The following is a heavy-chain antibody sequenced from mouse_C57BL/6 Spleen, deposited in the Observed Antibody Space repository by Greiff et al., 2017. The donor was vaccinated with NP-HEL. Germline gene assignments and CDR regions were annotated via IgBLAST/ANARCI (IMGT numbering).Heavy chain of an antibody. CDR2: ISYDGSN. J-gene: IGHJ4*01. CDR1: GYSITSGYY. Sequence: EVKLMESGPGLVKPSQSLSLTCSVTGYSITSGYYWNWIRQFPGNKLEWMGYISYDGSNNYNPSLKNRISITRDTSKNQFFLKLNSVTTEDTATYYCASGYGYDDAMDYWGQGTSVTVSS. D-gene: IGHD2-2*01. CDR3: ASGYGYDDAMDY. V-gene: IGHV3-6*01.